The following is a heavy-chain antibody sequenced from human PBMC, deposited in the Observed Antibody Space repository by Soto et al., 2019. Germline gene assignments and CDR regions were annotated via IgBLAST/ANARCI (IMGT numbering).Heavy chain of an antibody. CDR2: IFSSGST. J-gene: IGHJ4*01. CDR3: AIPRPHYPHVVGCAPSELYFDP. V-gene: IGHV4-59*01. Sequence: SETLSLTCTVSGGSIINYCWSWIRQPPGKGLEWIGYIFSSGSTNYNPSLKSRVTITVDTSKNQFSLALGPVTAADSGVYFCAIPRPHYPHVVGCAPSELYFDPWGQGNLVTVAS. CDR1: GGSIINYC. D-gene: IGHD1-26*01.